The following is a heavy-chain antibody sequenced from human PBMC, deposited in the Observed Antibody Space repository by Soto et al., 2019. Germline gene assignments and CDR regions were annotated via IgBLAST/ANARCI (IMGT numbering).Heavy chain of an antibody. CDR1: GGSISSSSYY. Sequence: SETLSLTCTVSGGSISSSSYYWGWIRQPPGKGLEWIGSIYYSGSTYYNPSLKSRVTVSVDTSKNQFSLKLSSVTAADTAVYYCAVGGSGSYFAAFDIWGQGTMVTVSS. D-gene: IGHD3-10*01. J-gene: IGHJ3*02. V-gene: IGHV4-39*01. CDR3: AVGGSGSYFAAFDI. CDR2: IYYSGST.